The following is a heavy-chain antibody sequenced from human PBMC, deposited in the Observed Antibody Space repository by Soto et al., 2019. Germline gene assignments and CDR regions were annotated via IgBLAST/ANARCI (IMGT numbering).Heavy chain of an antibody. D-gene: IGHD2-21*02. J-gene: IGHJ4*02. Sequence: GGSLRLSCAASGFTFSNYAMHWVRQAPGKGLEWLAVISYDGSNKYYADSVKGRFTISRDNSKNTLYLQMNSLRADDTAVYYCAKEFGVVTAIDYWGQGTLVTSPQ. V-gene: IGHV3-30*18. CDR1: GFTFSNYA. CDR2: ISYDGSNK. CDR3: AKEFGVVTAIDY.